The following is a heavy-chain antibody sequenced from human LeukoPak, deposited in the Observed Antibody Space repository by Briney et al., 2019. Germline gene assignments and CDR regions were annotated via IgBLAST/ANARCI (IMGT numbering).Heavy chain of an antibody. V-gene: IGHV3-15*01. D-gene: IGHD3-10*01. CDR2: TKTKGEGGST. Sequence: GGSLRLPCAASGFTFTDAWMSWVRQAPGKGLEWVGRTKTKGEGGSTKHAAPVKGRFTIARENSKSKLYLQMSCLKTEDTAVYNCTTLNRGDRGVRGQGTLVTVSS. CDR3: TTLNRGDRGV. CDR1: GFTFTDAW. J-gene: IGHJ4*02.